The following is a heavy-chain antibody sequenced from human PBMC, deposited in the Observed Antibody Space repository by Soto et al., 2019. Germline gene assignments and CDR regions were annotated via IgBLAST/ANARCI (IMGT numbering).Heavy chain of an antibody. V-gene: IGHV5-10-1*01. CDR1: GYSFAGYW. CDR2: IDPSDSQT. J-gene: IGHJ4*02. CDR3: ARQIYDSGTGPNFQYYFDS. Sequence: GESLKISCKGSGYSFAGYWITWMRQKPGKGLEWMGRIDPSDSQTYYSPSFRGHVTISVTKSITTVFLQWSSLRASDTAMYYCARQIYDSGTGPNFQYYFDSWGQGTPVTVSS. D-gene: IGHD6-13*01.